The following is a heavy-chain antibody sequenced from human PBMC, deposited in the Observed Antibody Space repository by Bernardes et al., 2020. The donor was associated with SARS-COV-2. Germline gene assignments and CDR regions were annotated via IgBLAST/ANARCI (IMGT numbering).Heavy chain of an antibody. CDR3: ARVSVRKKTGIDY. CDR2: VSWDGSTT. Sequence: GGSLRLSCAASGFTFEDYTMHWVRQVPGKGLEWVSLVSWDGSTTNYADSVKGRFIISRDSSRNTVHLQMDSLRKEDTALYYCARVSVRKKTGIDYWGQGTLVTVSS. J-gene: IGHJ4*02. V-gene: IGHV3-43*01. CDR1: GFTFEDYT.